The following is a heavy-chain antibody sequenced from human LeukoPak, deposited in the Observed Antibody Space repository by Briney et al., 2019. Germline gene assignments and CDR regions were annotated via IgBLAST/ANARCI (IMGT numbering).Heavy chain of an antibody. D-gene: IGHD6-6*01. J-gene: IGHJ4*02. Sequence: GESLKISCKGSGYSFTTYWIGWVRQMPGKGLEWMGIIYLGDSDTRYSPSLQGQVTISADKSISTAYLQWSSLKASDTAMYYCARPSESIAAPDYWGQGTLVTVSS. CDR3: ARPSESIAAPDY. V-gene: IGHV5-51*01. CDR2: IYLGDSDT. CDR1: GYSFTTYW.